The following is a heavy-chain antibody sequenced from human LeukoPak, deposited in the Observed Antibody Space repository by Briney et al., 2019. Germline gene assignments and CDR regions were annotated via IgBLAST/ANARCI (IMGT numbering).Heavy chain of an antibody. CDR1: GGSISSYY. V-gene: IGHV4-59*08. J-gene: IGHJ4*02. CDR3: ARVVRSSWTLFDY. CDR2: IYYSGST. Sequence: SETLSLTCTVSGGSISSYYWSWIRQPPGKGLEWIGYIYYSGSTNYNPSPKSRVTISVDTSKNQFSLKLSSVTAADMAVYYCARVVRSSWTLFDYWGQGTLVTVSS. D-gene: IGHD6-13*01.